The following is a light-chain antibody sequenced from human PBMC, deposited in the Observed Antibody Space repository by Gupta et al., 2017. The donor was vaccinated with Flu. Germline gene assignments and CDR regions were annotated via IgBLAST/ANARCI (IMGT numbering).Light chain of an antibody. J-gene: IGKJ1*01. Sequence: ISCMSSQSLVYSDGNTYLHLFQQRPGQSPRRLIYQVSHRESGVPDRFSGSGSGTDFTLKISRVEAEDVGVYYCMQGSRWPWAFGQGTKVEIK. CDR1: QSLVYSDGNTY. V-gene: IGKV2-30*01. CDR2: QVS. CDR3: MQGSRWPWA.